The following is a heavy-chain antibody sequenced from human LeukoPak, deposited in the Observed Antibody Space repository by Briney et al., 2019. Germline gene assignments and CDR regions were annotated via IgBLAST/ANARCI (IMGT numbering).Heavy chain of an antibody. CDR3: ARDLLAYYYDSSGYSPPGAFDI. V-gene: IGHV3-30*02. Sequence: QTGGSLRLSCAASGFAFSAYGMHWVRQAPGKGLEWVAFIRYDKSNKYYADSVKGRFTISRDNAKNSLYLQMNSLRAEDTAVYYCARDLLAYYYDSSGYSPPGAFDIWGQGTMVTVSS. CDR2: IRYDKSNK. D-gene: IGHD3-22*01. J-gene: IGHJ3*02. CDR1: GFAFSAYG.